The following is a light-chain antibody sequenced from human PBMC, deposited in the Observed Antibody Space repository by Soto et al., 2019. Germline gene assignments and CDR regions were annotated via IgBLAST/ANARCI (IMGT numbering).Light chain of an antibody. CDR2: GAS. Sequence: EIVMTQSPATLSVSAGERATLSCRASQSVSNNYLAWYQQKPGQAPRLLIYGASNRATGIPARFSGSGSGTDFTLTISSLEPEDFAVYYCQQRSNWWTFGQGTKVDI. V-gene: IGKV3-11*01. J-gene: IGKJ1*01. CDR3: QQRSNWWT. CDR1: QSVSNNY.